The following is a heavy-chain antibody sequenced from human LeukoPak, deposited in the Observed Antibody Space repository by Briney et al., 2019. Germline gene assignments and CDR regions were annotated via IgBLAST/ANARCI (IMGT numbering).Heavy chain of an antibody. CDR3: ARRYTMVRGVITTREFDY. D-gene: IGHD3-10*01. V-gene: IGHV5-51*01. Sequence: GEAPETSRQGPGYRFTSYWLGWVRPLPGKGLEWVGIILPGDSDTRHSPSLQGRVTISADKSISTPSLQWSSLNAADAAVYYCARRYTMVRGVITTREFDYWGERDLVTVSS. CDR2: ILPGDSDT. J-gene: IGHJ4*02. CDR1: GYRFTSYW.